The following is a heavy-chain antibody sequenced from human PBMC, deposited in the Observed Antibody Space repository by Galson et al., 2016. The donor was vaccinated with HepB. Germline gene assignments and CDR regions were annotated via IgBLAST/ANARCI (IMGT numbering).Heavy chain of an antibody. J-gene: IGHJ4*02. V-gene: IGHV3-11*06. CDR2: ISARGDYT. Sequence: SLRLSCAASGFIFSDYYKIWVRQAPGKGLEWLSYISARGDYTNYADSEKGRFTISRDNAKKSLYLQMNSLTVEDTALYYCARDGSGYSSDWYFDYWGQGALVTVSS. CDR1: GFIFSDYY. D-gene: IGHD6-25*01. CDR3: ARDGSGYSSDWYFDY.